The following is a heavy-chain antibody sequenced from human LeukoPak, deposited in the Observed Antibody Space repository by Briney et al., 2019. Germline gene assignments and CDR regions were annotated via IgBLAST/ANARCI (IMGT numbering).Heavy chain of an antibody. D-gene: IGHD3-10*01. CDR3: ARAYYGSGSYYTVDY. CDR1: GFTFSSYA. V-gene: IGHV3-30-3*01. CDR2: ISYDGSNK. J-gene: IGHJ4*02. Sequence: GGSLRLSCAASGFTFSSYAMHWVRQAPGKGLEWVAVISYDGSNKYYADSVKGRFTISRDNSKNTLYLQMNSLRAEDTAVYYCARAYYGSGSYYTVDYWGQGTLVTASS.